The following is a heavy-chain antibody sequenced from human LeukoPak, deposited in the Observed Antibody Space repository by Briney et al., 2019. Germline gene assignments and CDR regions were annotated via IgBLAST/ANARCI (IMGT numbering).Heavy chain of an antibody. Sequence: GGSLRLSCAASGFTFSSYSMNWVRQAPGKGLEWVSYISSSSSTIYYADSVKGRFTISRDNAKNSLYLQMNSLRAEDTAVYYCAKTVVRYSSSWYYFDYWGQGTLVTVSS. V-gene: IGHV3-48*01. CDR2: ISSSSSTI. D-gene: IGHD6-13*01. CDR3: AKTVVRYSSSWYYFDY. J-gene: IGHJ4*02. CDR1: GFTFSSYS.